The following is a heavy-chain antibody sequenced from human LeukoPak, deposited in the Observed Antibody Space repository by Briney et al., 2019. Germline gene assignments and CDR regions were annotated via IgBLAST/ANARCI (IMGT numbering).Heavy chain of an antibody. V-gene: IGHV3-48*01. CDR2: ISSSSSTI. CDR3: AKDYFQLELLGFHAFDI. D-gene: IGHD1-7*01. Sequence: GGSLRLSCAASGFTFSSYSMNWVRQAPGKGLEWVSYISSSSSTIYYADSVKGRFTISRDNAKNSLYLQMNTLRAEDTAVYYCAKDYFQLELLGFHAFDIWGQGTMVTVSS. J-gene: IGHJ3*02. CDR1: GFTFSSYS.